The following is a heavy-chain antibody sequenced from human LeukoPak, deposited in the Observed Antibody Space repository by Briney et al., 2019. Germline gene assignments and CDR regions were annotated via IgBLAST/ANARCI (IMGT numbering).Heavy chain of an antibody. Sequence: SETLSLTCAVYGGSFSGYYWSWIRQPPGKGLEWIGEINHSGSTNYNPSLKSRVTISVDTFKNQFSLKLSSVTAADTAVYYCARRITMVRGVDYWGQGTLVTVSS. J-gene: IGHJ4*02. V-gene: IGHV4-34*01. CDR1: GGSFSGYY. D-gene: IGHD3-10*01. CDR2: INHSGST. CDR3: ARRITMVRGVDY.